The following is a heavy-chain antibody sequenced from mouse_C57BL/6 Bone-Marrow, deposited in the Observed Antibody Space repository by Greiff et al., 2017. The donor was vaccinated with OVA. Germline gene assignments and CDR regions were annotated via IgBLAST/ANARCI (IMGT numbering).Heavy chain of an antibody. V-gene: IGHV14-4*01. D-gene: IGHD1-1*01. CDR1: GFNIKDDY. Sequence: VQLQQSGAELVRPGASVKLSCTASGFNIKDDYMHWVKQRPEQGLEWIGWIDPENGDTEYAPKFQGKATITADTSSNTAYLQLSSLTSEDTAVYYCTYYYGSSYANWYFDVWGTGTTVTVSS. J-gene: IGHJ1*03. CDR2: IDPENGDT. CDR3: TYYYGSSYANWYFDV.